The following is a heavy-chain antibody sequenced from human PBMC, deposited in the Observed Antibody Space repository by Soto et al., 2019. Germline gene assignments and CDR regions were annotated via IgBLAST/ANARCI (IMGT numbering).Heavy chain of an antibody. J-gene: IGHJ5*02. CDR1: GGSISSSSYY. Sequence: QLQLQESGPGLVKPSETLSLTCTVSGGSISSSSYYWGWIRQPPGKGLEWIGRIYYSGSTYYNPFLTSSVTISVDASKNQFSQKLSSVTAADTAWYYCARGSRVVPAAMEDWFDPWGQGTLVNVSS. CDR3: ARGSRVVPAAMEDWFDP. V-gene: IGHV4-39*01. CDR2: IYYSGST. D-gene: IGHD2-2*01.